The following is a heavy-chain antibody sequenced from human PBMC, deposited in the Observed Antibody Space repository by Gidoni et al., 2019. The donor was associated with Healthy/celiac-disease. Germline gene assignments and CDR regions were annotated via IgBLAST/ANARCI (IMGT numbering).Heavy chain of an antibody. CDR2: ISYDGSNK. CDR3: AREFVGAITYGMDV. CDR1: GFTFSSYA. V-gene: IGHV3-30-3*01. J-gene: IGHJ6*02. Sequence: QVQLVESGGGVVQPGRSLRLSCAAPGFTFSSYAMHWVRQAPGKGLEWVAVISYDGSNKYYADSVKGRFTISRDNSKNTLYLQMNSLRAEDTAVYYCAREFVGAITYGMDVWGQGTTVTVSS. D-gene: IGHD1-26*01.